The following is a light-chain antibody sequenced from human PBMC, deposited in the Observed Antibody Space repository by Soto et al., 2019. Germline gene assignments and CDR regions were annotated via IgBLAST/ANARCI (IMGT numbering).Light chain of an antibody. CDR1: QGIRTY. CDR3: QNYHGAPWT. CDR2: AAS. J-gene: IGKJ1*01. Sequence: DIQMTQSPSSLSASVGDRVTITCRASQGIRTYLVWYQQKPGTDPKLLIFAASTLHSGVPSRFSGSGSGTDFTLTISSLQPEDVATYYCQNYHGAPWTFGQGTKVEIK. V-gene: IGKV1-27*01.